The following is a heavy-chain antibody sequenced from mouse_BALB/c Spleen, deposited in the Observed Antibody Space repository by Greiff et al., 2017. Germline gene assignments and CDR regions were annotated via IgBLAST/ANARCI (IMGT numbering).Heavy chain of an antibody. J-gene: IGHJ1*01. CDR2: IRSKSNNYAT. CDR3: VRLLWSYWYFDV. Sequence: EVKLVESGGGLVQPKGSLKLSCAASGFTFNTYAMNWVRQAPGKGLEWVARIRSKSNNYATYYADSVKDRFTISRDDSQSMLYLQMNNLKTEDTAMYYCVRLLWSYWYFDVWGAGTTVTVSS. V-gene: IGHV10-1*02. D-gene: IGHD2-1*01. CDR1: GFTFNTYA.